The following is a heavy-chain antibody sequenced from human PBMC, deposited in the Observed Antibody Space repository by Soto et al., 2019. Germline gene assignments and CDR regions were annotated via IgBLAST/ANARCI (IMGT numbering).Heavy chain of an antibody. Sequence: SGPTLVNPKQTLILTCAFSGFSLSRKGMSVSWIRQPPGKALEFLALIDWEEEKFYSPSLRTRLTVSKDTSKSQVVLTLTNVDPVDTATYYCTRSTIWNYGYYFDYWGQGTLVTVSS. CDR1: GFSLSRKGMS. CDR2: IDWEEEK. J-gene: IGHJ4*02. V-gene: IGHV2-70*01. D-gene: IGHD1-7*01. CDR3: TRSTIWNYGYYFDY.